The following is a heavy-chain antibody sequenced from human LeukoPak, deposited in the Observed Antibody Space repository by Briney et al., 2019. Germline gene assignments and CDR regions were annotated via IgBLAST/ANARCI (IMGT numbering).Heavy chain of an antibody. V-gene: IGHV4-59*01. D-gene: IGHD6-13*01. CDR2: IYYSGST. Sequence: SETLSLTCTVSGGSISSYYWSWIRQPPGKGLEGIGYIYYSGSTNYNPSLKSRVTISVDTSKNQFSLKLSSVTAADTAVYYCARGYSSSSLFGPWGQGTLVTVSS. CDR3: ARGYSSSSLFGP. CDR1: GGSISSYY. J-gene: IGHJ5*02.